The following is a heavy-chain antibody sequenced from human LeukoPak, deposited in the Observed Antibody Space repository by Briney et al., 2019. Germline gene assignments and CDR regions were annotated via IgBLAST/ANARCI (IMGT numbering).Heavy chain of an antibody. CDR2: INHSGST. V-gene: IGHV4-34*01. CDR1: GGSFSGYY. D-gene: IGHD4-17*01. CDR3: ASSLRRGY. Sequence: SETLSLTCAVYGGSFSGYYWSWIRQPPGKGLEWIGEINHSGSTNYNPFLKSRVTISVDTSKNQFSLKLSSVTAADTAVYYCASSLRRGYWGQGTLVTVSS. J-gene: IGHJ4*02.